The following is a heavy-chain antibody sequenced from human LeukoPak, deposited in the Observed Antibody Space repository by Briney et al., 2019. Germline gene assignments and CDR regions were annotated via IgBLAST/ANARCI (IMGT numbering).Heavy chain of an antibody. V-gene: IGHV5-51*01. Sequence: GGSLEISCKGSGSHFTNYLIGWVGRLHGKGLEWMGIIYPDESVTTYSPSFHGQVTISADKSISTAYLQWSSLKASDTAMYYCARATRHYSSGWYYFDYWGQGTLVTVSS. D-gene: IGHD6-19*01. CDR2: IYPDESVT. CDR1: GSHFTNYL. J-gene: IGHJ4*02. CDR3: ARATRHYSSGWYYFDY.